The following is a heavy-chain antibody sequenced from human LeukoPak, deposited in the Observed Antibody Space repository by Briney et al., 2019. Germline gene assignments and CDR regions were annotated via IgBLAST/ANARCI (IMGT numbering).Heavy chain of an antibody. CDR2: IIPIFGTA. V-gene: IGHV1-69*13. CDR1: GGTFISYG. D-gene: IGHD2-15*01. J-gene: IGHJ6*02. CDR3: ARTGENPPAATLYGMDV. Sequence: SVKVSCKASGGTFISYGISWVRQAPGQGLEWMGGIIPIFGTANYAQKFQGRVTITADESTSTAYMELSSLRSEDTAVYYCARTGENPPAATLYGMDVWGQGTTVTVSS.